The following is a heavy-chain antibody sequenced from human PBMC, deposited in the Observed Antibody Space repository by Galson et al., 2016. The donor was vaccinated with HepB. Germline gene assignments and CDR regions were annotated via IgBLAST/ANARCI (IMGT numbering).Heavy chain of an antibody. Sequence: SLRLSCAASGFTFSSYAMHWVRQAPGKGLEWVAVIPYDGSSKYYADSVKGRFTISRDNSKNTLYVQMNSLNSEDTAVYYCARVSVVRRYFDLWGRGTLVTVSS. CDR2: IPYDGSSK. J-gene: IGHJ2*01. D-gene: IGHD3-22*01. V-gene: IGHV3-30*04. CDR3: ARVSVVRRYFDL. CDR1: GFTFSSYA.